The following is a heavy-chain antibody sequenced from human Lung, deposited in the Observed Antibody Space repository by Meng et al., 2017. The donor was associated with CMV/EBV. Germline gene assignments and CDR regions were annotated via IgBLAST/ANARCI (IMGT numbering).Heavy chain of an antibody. V-gene: IGHV3-49*04. D-gene: IGHD6-6*01. CDR3: TRDIYAGGAAPPLNDY. CDR1: GFTFGDYA. CDR2: IRSRAYGGTT. J-gene: IGHJ4*02. Sequence: GGPXRLXXAASGFTFGDYAMNWVRQAPGEGLEWVGFIRSRAYGGTTDYAASVKGRFTISRDDSKNIAYLQMNTLKIEDTAVYYCTRDIYAGGAAPPLNDYXGQGXLVTVSS.